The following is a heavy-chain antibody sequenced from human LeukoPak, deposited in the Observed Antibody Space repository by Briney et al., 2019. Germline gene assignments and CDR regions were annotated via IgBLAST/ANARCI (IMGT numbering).Heavy chain of an antibody. Sequence: SETLSLTCTVSGGSISSYYWSWIRQPPGKGLEWIGYIYYSGSTNYNPSLKSRVTISVDTSKNQFSLKLSSVTAADTAVYYCASVRAAAGTNYYYYGMDVWGQGTTVTVSS. CDR2: IYYSGST. V-gene: IGHV4-59*08. J-gene: IGHJ6*02. CDR3: ASVRAAAGTNYYYYGMDV. D-gene: IGHD6-13*01. CDR1: GGSISSYY.